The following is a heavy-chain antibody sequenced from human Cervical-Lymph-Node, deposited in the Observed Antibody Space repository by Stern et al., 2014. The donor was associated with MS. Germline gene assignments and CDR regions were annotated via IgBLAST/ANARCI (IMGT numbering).Heavy chain of an antibody. CDR3: ARDGYGWFDS. CDR2: IRQDGAEI. J-gene: IGHJ5*01. Sequence: EVQLVESGGGLVQPGGSLRLSCAASGFSFKDYWMTWVRQAPGKGLEWVANIRQDGAEIYYVDSMKGRVTISRDNAKNSLYLHMSSLRTEDTAVYYCARDGYGWFDSWGQGTLVTVSS. D-gene: IGHD2-2*03. CDR1: GFSFKDYW. V-gene: IGHV3-7*01.